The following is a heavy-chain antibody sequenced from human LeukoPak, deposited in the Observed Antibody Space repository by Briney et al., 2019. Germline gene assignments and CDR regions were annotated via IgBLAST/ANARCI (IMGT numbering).Heavy chain of an antibody. CDR2: IIPIFGTA. J-gene: IGHJ4*02. Sequence: GASVKVSCKASGGTFSSYAISWVRQAPGQGLEWMGGIIPIFGTANYAQKFQGRVTITTDESTSTAYMELSSLRSEDTAVYYCARDGAPKAGVLLIPAPLYYWGQGTLVTVSS. V-gene: IGHV1-69*05. D-gene: IGHD2-2*01. CDR1: GGTFSSYA. CDR3: ARDGAPKAGVLLIPAPLYY.